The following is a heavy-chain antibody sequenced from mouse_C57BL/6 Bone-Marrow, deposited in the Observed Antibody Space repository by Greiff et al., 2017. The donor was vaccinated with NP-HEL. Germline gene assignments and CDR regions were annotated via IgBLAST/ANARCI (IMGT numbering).Heavy chain of an antibody. D-gene: IGHD1-1*01. Sequence: VQGVESGAELARPGASVKLSCKASGYTFTSYGISWVKQRTGQGLEWIGEIYPRSGNTYYNEKFKGKATLTADKSSSTASMELRSLTSEDSAVYFCARYYYYGSSYGYYDVWGTGTTVTGSS. J-gene: IGHJ1*03. CDR3: ARYYYYGSSYGYYDV. CDR1: GYTFTSYG. CDR2: IYPRSGNT. V-gene: IGHV1-81*01.